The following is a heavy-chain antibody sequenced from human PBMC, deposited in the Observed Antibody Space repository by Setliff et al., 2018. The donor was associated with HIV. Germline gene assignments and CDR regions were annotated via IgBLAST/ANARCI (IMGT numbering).Heavy chain of an antibody. CDR1: GYTFTSYG. J-gene: IGHJ4*02. Sequence: ASVKVSCKASGYTFTSYGISWVRQAPGQGLEWMGWISGYNGNTNYAQKLQGRVTMTTDTSTSTAYMELRSLRSDDTAVYYCARGLIDIVVKYYFDYWGQGTLVTAPQ. CDR3: ARGLIDIVVKYYFDY. V-gene: IGHV1-18*01. D-gene: IGHD2-2*01. CDR2: ISGYNGNT.